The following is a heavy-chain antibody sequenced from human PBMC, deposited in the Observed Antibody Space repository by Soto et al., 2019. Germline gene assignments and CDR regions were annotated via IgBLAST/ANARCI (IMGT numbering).Heavy chain of an antibody. V-gene: IGHV2-5*02. J-gene: IGHJ3*02. CDR2: IYWDDDK. CDR3: ARTRYYDILTGAFDI. Sequence: QITLKESGPTLVKPTQTLTLTCTFSGFSLSTSGVGVGWIRQPPGKALEWLALIYWDDDKRYSPSLKSRLTITQDTSKNQVVLTMTNMDPVDTATYYCARTRYYDILTGAFDIWGQGTMVTVSS. D-gene: IGHD3-9*01. CDR1: GFSLSTSGVG.